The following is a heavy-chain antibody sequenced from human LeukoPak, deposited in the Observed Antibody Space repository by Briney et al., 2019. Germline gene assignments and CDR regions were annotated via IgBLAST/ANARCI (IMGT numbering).Heavy chain of an antibody. D-gene: IGHD3-22*01. CDR1: GGAFSSYA. Sequence: SVKVSCKASGGAFSSYAISWVRQAPGQGLEWMGGIIPIFGTANYAQKFQGRVTITADESTSTAYMELSSLRSEDTAVYYCARRDGVVTHDAFDIWGQGTMVTVSS. V-gene: IGHV1-69*13. CDR3: ARRDGVVTHDAFDI. CDR2: IIPIFGTA. J-gene: IGHJ3*02.